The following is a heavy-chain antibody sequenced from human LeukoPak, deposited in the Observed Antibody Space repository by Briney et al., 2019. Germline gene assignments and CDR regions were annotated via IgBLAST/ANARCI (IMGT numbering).Heavy chain of an antibody. CDR1: GFTFSSYA. J-gene: IGHJ4*02. Sequence: GGSLRLSCAASGFTFSSYAMHWVRQAPGKGLEWVAVISYDGSNKYYADSVKGRFTISRDNSKNTLYLQMNSLRAEDTAVYYCARDDSGYDHPYFDYWGQGTLVTVSS. CDR2: ISYDGSNK. CDR3: ARDDSGYDHPYFDY. V-gene: IGHV3-30*04. D-gene: IGHD5-12*01.